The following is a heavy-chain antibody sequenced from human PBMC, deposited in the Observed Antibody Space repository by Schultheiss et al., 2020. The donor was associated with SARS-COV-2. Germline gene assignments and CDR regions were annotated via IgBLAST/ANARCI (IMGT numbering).Heavy chain of an antibody. CDR3: AREVDTAMDGYFDY. Sequence: VGSLRLSCAASGFIFSRDWMSWVRQTLGKGLEWVANIKQDGSEKYYVDSVKGRFTISRDNAKNSLYLQMNSLRAEDAAVYYCAREVDTAMDGYFDYWGQGTLVTVSS. D-gene: IGHD5-18*01. V-gene: IGHV3-7*03. J-gene: IGHJ4*02. CDR2: IKQDGSEK. CDR1: GFIFSRDW.